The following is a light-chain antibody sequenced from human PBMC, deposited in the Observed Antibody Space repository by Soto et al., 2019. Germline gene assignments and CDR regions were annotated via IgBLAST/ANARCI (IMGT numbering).Light chain of an antibody. V-gene: IGLV2-14*01. J-gene: IGLJ1*01. Sequence: QSVLTQTASVSGSPGQSITISCTGTSSDVGGYNYVSWYQQHPGKAPKLIIYEVSDRPSGVSNRFSGSKSGNTASLTISGLQAEDEADYYCNSYTTSSTLVFGTGTKLTVL. CDR1: SSDVGGYNY. CDR3: NSYTTSSTLV. CDR2: EVS.